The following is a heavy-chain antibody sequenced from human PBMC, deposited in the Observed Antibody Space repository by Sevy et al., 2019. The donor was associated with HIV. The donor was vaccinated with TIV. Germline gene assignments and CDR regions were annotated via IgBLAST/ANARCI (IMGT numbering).Heavy chain of an antibody. CDR1: GFTFSSFF. CDR3: ARDLTAPYYYYGMDV. J-gene: IGHJ6*02. Sequence: GGSLRLSCAASGFTFSSFFMSWVRQAPGKELEWVANIKQDGSEKYYVDSVKGRFTISRDNARNSVYLQMNSLRAEDTGVYYCARDLTAPYYYYGMDVWGQGTMVTVS. CDR2: IKQDGSEK. D-gene: IGHD1-20*01. V-gene: IGHV3-7*01.